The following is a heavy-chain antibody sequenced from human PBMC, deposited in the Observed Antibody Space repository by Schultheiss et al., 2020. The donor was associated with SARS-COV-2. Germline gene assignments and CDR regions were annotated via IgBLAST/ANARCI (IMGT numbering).Heavy chain of an antibody. V-gene: IGHV4-59*01. CDR3: ARERVPAASAPCFDY. CDR2: IYYSGST. Sequence: SQTLSLTCTVSGGSISSYYWTWIRQSPGKGLEWIGYIYYSGSTNYNPSLKSRVTISVDTSKNQFSLKLSSVTAADTAVYYCARERVPAASAPCFDYWGQGTLVTVSS. CDR1: GGSISSYY. D-gene: IGHD2-2*01. J-gene: IGHJ4*02.